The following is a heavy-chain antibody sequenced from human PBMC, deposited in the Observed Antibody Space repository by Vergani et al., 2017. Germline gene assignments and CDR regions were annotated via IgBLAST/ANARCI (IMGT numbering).Heavy chain of an antibody. CDR2: ISYDGSNK. CDR3: ARLDIAVAGVDY. CDR1: GFTFSSYG. Sequence: QVQLVESGGGVVQPGRSLRLSCAASGFTFSSYGMHWVRQAPGKGLEWVAVISYDGSNKYYADSVKGRFTISRDNSKNTLYLQMNSLRAEDTAVYYCARLDIAVAGVDYWGQGTLVTVSS. V-gene: IGHV3-30*03. D-gene: IGHD6-19*01. J-gene: IGHJ4*02.